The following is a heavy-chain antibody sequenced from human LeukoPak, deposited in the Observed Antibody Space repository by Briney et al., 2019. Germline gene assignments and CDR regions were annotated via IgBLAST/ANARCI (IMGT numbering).Heavy chain of an antibody. Sequence: GGSLRLSCAASGFTFSSYAMHWVCQAPGKGLEWVAVISYDGSNKYYADSVKGRFTISRDNSKNTLYLQMNSLRAEDTAVYYCARDGSYYYYYMDVWGKGTTVTVSS. J-gene: IGHJ6*03. CDR1: GFTFSSYA. V-gene: IGHV3-30*04. CDR3: ARDGSYYYYYMDV. CDR2: ISYDGSNK.